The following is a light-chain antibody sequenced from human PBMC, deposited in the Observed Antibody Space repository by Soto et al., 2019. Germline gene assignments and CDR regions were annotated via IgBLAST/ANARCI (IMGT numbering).Light chain of an antibody. CDR1: RSVRSY. V-gene: IGKV1-39*01. CDR2: GAS. CDR3: QQSYSTQYT. J-gene: IGKJ2*01. Sequence: DIQMTQSPTSLSASVGDRVSITCRASRSVRSYLNWYQQKPEKAPRLLIYGASRSQSGVPARFSGSGSGTDFTLIISNLQPEDFATYYCQQSYSTQYTFGQGTRLESK.